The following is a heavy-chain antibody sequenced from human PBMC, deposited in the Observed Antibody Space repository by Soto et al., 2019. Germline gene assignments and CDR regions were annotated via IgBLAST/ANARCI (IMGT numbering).Heavy chain of an antibody. Sequence: QVQLQESGPGLVKPSQTLSLTCTVSGGSISSGDYYWSWIRQPPGKGLEWIGYIYYSGSTYYNPSIKSRVTISVDPSKNQFSLKLSSVTAADTAVYYCAREPVPPNNWFDPWGQGTLVTVSS. CDR2: IYYSGST. CDR3: AREPVPPNNWFDP. D-gene: IGHD1-1*01. V-gene: IGHV4-30-4*01. CDR1: GGSISSGDYY. J-gene: IGHJ5*02.